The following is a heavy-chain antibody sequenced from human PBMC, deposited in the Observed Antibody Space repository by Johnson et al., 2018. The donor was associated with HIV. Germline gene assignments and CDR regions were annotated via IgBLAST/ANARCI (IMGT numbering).Heavy chain of an antibody. D-gene: IGHD6-19*01. J-gene: IGHJ3*02. Sequence: QVHLVESGGGVVQPGGSLRLSCAASGFIFSSYGMHWVRQAPGKGLEWVAFIRYDGSNKYYADSVKGRFTISRDNSKNTLYLQKNSLRAEDTAVYYCAKIIGYSSGLEIWGQGTMVTVSS. CDR1: GFIFSSYG. V-gene: IGHV3-30*02. CDR3: AKIIGYSSGLEI. CDR2: IRYDGSNK.